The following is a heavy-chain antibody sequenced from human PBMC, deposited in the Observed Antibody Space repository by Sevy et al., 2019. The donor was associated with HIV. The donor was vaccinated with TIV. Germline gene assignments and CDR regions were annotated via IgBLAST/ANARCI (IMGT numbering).Heavy chain of an antibody. V-gene: IGHV3-23*01. J-gene: IGHJ3*01. CDR1: GFTFFSHV. D-gene: IGHD6-13*01. Sequence: GGSLRLSCAASGFTFFSHVMSWVRQAPGKGLEWVSGLGGSGGTTYYADSVKGRFSISRDNSKNKRYLQMSSLGIEDTAVYYCATGTTDSSISWVFDVWGQGTMVTVSS. CDR2: LGGSGGTT. CDR3: ATGTTDSSISWVFDV.